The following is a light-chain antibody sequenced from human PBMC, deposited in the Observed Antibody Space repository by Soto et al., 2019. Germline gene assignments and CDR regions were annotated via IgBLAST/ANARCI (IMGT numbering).Light chain of an antibody. V-gene: IGKV1-5*01. CDR2: DAS. J-gene: IGKJ2*01. CDR1: QSISSW. CDR3: QQYNSYSYT. Sequence: DIQMTQSPSTLYASEGDRVTITCRASQSISSWLAWYQQKPGKAPKLLIYDASSLESGVPSRFSGSGSGTEFTLTISSLQPDDFATYYRQQYNSYSYTFGQGTKLEIK.